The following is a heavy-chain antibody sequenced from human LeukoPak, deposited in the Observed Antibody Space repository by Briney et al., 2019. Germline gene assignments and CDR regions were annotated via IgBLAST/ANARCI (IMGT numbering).Heavy chain of an antibody. J-gene: IGHJ4*02. CDR1: GFTFGSYA. CDR3: AKIAVRGVTINYFDY. CDR2: ISGSGGST. Sequence: GGSLRLSCAASGFTFGSYAMSWVRQAPGKGLEWVSAISGSGGSTYYADSVKGRFTISRDNSKNTLYLRMNSLRAEDTAVYYCAKIAVRGVTINYFDYWGQGTLVTVSS. D-gene: IGHD3-10*01. V-gene: IGHV3-23*01.